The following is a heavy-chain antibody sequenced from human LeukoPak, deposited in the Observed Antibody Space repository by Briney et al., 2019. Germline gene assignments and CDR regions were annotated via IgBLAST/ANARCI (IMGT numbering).Heavy chain of an antibody. V-gene: IGHV3-30*04. D-gene: IGHD3-3*01. J-gene: IGHJ4*02. CDR1: GFTFSSYA. Sequence: GRSLRLSCAASGFTFSSYAMHWVRQAPGKGLEWVAVISYDGSNKYYADSVKGRFTISRDNAKKSLFLQMNSLRAQDTAVYYCASSFSDDFWSGHLWGQGTLVTVSS. CDR3: ASSFSDDFWSGHL. CDR2: ISYDGSNK.